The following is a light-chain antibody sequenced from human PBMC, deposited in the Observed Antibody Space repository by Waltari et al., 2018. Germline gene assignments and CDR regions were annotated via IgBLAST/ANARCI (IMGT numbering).Light chain of an antibody. Sequence: QPALPQPASVPGSPGQSITISSPGPRGDVGGKNLVAWYQQYPGKAPKLLIYEVNKRPSGVSGRFSGSTSGKVASLTISGLQAEDEADYYCCSYVGTVIFGGGTKVTV. J-gene: IGLJ2*01. V-gene: IGLV2-23*02. CDR1: RGDVGGKNL. CDR2: EVN. CDR3: CSYVGTVI.